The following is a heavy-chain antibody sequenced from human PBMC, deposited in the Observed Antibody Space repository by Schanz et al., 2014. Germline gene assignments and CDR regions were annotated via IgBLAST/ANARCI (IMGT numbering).Heavy chain of an antibody. J-gene: IGHJ5*02. D-gene: IGHD3-10*01. V-gene: IGHV3-23*04. Sequence: EVHLVESGGGLVQPGGSLRLSCAASGFAFSSYGMSWVRQAPGKGLEWVSAISGSGGSTYYADSVKGRFTISRDNSKNTLYLQMNSLRAEDTAVYYCARWFLIRGVILDAWGQGTLVTVSS. CDR1: GFAFSSYG. CDR2: ISGSGGST. CDR3: ARWFLIRGVILDA.